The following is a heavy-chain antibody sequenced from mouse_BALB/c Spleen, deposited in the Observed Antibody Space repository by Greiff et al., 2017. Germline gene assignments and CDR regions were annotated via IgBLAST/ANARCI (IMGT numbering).Heavy chain of an antibody. CDR3: ARTGDYEGY. CDR2: ISYDGSN. CDR1: GYSITSGYY. J-gene: IGHJ2*01. Sequence: DVKLQESGPGLVKPSQSLSLTCSVTGYSITSGYYWNWLRQFPGNKLEWMGYISYDGSNNYNPSLKNRISITRDTSKNQFFLKLNSVTTEDTATYYCARTGDYEGYWGQGTTLTVSS. V-gene: IGHV3-6*02. D-gene: IGHD2-4*01.